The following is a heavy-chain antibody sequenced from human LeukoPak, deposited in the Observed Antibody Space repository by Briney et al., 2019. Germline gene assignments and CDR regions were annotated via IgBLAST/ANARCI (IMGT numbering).Heavy chain of an antibody. Sequence: GGSLRLSCAASGFTFDDYAMHWVRQAPGKGLEGVSGISWNSGSIGYADSVKGRFTISRDNAKNSLYLQMNSLRAEDTALYYCAKSPNYDILTGDWFDPWGQGTLVTVSS. CDR1: GFTFDDYA. J-gene: IGHJ5*02. D-gene: IGHD3-9*01. CDR3: AKSPNYDILTGDWFDP. V-gene: IGHV3-9*01. CDR2: ISWNSGSI.